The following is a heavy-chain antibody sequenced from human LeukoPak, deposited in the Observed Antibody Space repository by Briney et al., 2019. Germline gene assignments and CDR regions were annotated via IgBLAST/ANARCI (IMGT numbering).Heavy chain of an antibody. V-gene: IGHV3-64*01. CDR1: GFIFSRYG. J-gene: IGHJ6*02. CDR3: ARGLITGAAGAYYYYGMDV. D-gene: IGHD6-13*01. Sequence: GSLRLSCVASGFIFSRYGMHWVRQAPGKGLEYVSAISNSGGSTYYANSVKGRFTVSRDNSKNTLYLQMGSLRGEDMAVYYCARGLITGAAGAYYYYGMDVWGQGTTVTVSS. CDR2: ISNSGGST.